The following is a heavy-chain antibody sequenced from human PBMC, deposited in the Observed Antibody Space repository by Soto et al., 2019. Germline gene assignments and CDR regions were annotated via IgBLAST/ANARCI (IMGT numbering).Heavy chain of an antibody. D-gene: IGHD4-4*01. CDR1: GYTFTSYY. V-gene: IGHV1-46*01. CDR2: INPSGGST. Sequence: ASVKVSCTASGYTFTSYYMHWVRLAPGQGLEWMGIINPSGGSTSYAQKFQGRVTMTRDTSTSTVYMELSSLRSEDTAVYYCGRDAATVTTGLGYYYGMDVWGQGTTVTVSS. CDR3: GRDAATVTTGLGYYYGMDV. J-gene: IGHJ6*02.